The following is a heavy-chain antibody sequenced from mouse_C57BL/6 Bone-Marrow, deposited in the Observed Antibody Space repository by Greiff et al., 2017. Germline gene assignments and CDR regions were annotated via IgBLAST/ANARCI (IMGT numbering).Heavy chain of an antibody. CDR2: ISYDGSN. D-gene: IGHD1-1*01. CDR3: ARVTTGED. V-gene: IGHV3-6*01. CDR1: GYSITSGYY. J-gene: IGHJ3*01. Sequence: EVQLQQSGPGLVKPSQSLSLTCSVTGYSITSGYYWNWIRQFPGNKLEWMGYISYDGSNNYNPSLKNRISITRDTSKNQFFLKLNSVTTEDTATXFCARVTTGEDWGQGTLVTVSA.